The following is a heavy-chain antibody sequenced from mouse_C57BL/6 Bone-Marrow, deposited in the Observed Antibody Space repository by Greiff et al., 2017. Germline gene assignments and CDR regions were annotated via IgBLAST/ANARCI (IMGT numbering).Heavy chain of an antibody. CDR3: ARSALAY. Sequence: EVQLQESGGGLVKPGGSLKLSCAASGFTFSDYGMHWVRQAPEKGLEWVAYISSGSSTIYYADTVKGRFTISRDNAKNTLFLQMTSLRSEDTAMYYCARSALAYWGQGTLVTVSA. CDR2: ISSGSSTI. CDR1: GFTFSDYG. J-gene: IGHJ3*01. V-gene: IGHV5-17*01.